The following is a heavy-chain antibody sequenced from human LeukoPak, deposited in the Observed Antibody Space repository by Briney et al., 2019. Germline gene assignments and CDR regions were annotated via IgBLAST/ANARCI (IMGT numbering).Heavy chain of an antibody. J-gene: IGHJ3*02. CDR1: GFSFGSYG. CDR2: ITASGDRT. D-gene: IGHD3-10*01. CDR3: AKDILVPRDCRKGVCGAFDS. V-gene: IGHV3-23*01. Sequence: GGSLPLPRSASGFSFGSYGISWGRQVPGKGLEWVSIITASGDRTYYADSVKGRFTISRDNSKNTLFMQMNSLRDEDTAVYYCAKDILVPRDCRKGVCGAFDSWGQGTMVVVSS.